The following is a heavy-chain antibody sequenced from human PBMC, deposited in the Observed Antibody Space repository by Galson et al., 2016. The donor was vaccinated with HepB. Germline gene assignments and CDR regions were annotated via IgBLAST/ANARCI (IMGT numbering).Heavy chain of an antibody. J-gene: IGHJ4*02. D-gene: IGHD3-3*01. CDR1: GFIVSGYY. CDR3: AGSPRSITILGVGHFDY. V-gene: IGHV3-11*01. CDR2: LSSTGAVV. Sequence: SLRLSCAVSGFIVSGYYMNWIRHTPGKGLEWVAYLSSTGAVVHYADSVKGRFTISRDNAKNSVFLEMKSLRVEDTARYYCAGSPRSITILGVGHFDYWGQGTQVTVSS.